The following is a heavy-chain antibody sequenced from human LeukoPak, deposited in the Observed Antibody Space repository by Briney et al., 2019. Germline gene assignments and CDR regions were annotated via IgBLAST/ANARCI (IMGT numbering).Heavy chain of an antibody. V-gene: IGHV3-7*01. CDR3: ARTIATRPSGNYFHYMDV. CDR1: AFTFSTYW. J-gene: IGHJ6*03. Sequence: GSLRLSCSASAFTFSTYWMSWVRQAPGKGLEWVANIKEDGSEKGHVDSAKGRFTISRDNAKNSLYLQMNSLRAEDTAVYYCARTIATRPSGNYFHYMDVWGKGTTVTVSS. D-gene: IGHD6-6*01. CDR2: IKEDGSEK.